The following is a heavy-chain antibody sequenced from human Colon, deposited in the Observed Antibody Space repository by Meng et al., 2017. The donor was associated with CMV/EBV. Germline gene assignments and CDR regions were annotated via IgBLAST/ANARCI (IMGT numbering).Heavy chain of an antibody. J-gene: IGHJ4*02. CDR1: GGYFIGDY. CDR2: INHSGST. V-gene: IGHV4-34*01. Sequence: QVQLQQWGAGRLKPSETLSLTCAVYGGYFIGDYWSWIRQPPGKGLEWIGEINHSGSTNYNPSLKSRVTISVDTSKNQFSLKLSSVTAADTAVYYCARGLYGSGRHQIDYWGQGTLVTVSS. CDR3: ARGLYGSGRHQIDY. D-gene: IGHD3-10*01.